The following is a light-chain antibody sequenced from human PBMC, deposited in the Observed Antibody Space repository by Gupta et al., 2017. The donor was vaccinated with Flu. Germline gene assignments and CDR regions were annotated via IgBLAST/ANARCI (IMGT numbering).Light chain of an antibody. V-gene: IGKV1-39*01. J-gene: IGKJ2*01. CDR1: QRISTY. CDR2: AAA. Sequence: SSLSASVGDRGTITCLASQRISTYLHWYQQKPGKAPKLLISAAASWQSGVPSRFSGSGSGIEXPLTISXRQQEDFATYYFHQSDSSPIRTFGXGTKVVIK. CDR3: HQSDSSPIRT.